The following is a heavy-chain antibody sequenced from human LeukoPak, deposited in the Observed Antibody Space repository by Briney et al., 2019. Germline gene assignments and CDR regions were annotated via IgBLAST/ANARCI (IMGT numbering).Heavy chain of an antibody. Sequence: GSLRLSCAASGFTFSSYGMHWVRQAPGKGLEWVAVISYDGSNKYYADSVKGRFTISRDNSKNTLYLQMNSLRAEDTAVYYCAKDRLRYFDWVPVDYWGQGTLVTVSS. J-gene: IGHJ4*02. CDR3: AKDRLRYFDWVPVDY. V-gene: IGHV3-30*18. CDR2: ISYDGSNK. CDR1: GFTFSSYG. D-gene: IGHD3-9*01.